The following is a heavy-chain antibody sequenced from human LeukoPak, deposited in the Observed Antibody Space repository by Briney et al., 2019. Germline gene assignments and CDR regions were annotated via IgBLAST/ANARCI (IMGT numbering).Heavy chain of an antibody. CDR1: GFTFSSYS. J-gene: IGHJ6*02. CDR3: AKDGGIRCSGGSCYNYGMDV. CDR2: ISSSSSYI. V-gene: IGHV3-21*01. D-gene: IGHD2-15*01. Sequence: GGSLRLSCAASGFTFSSYSMNWVRQAPGKGLEWVSSISSSSSYIYYADSVKGRFTISRDNSKNTLYLQMNSLRAEDTAVYYCAKDGGIRCSGGSCYNYGMDVWGQGTTVTVSS.